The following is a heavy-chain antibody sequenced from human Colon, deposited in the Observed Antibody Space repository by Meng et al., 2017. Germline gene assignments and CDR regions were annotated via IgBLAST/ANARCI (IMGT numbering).Heavy chain of an antibody. CDR1: GGSISTYY. V-gene: IGHV4-59*08. CDR2: NYYSGST. Sequence: QVKLQESGPGLVKPSETLSLTCAVPGGSISTYYWSWIRQPPGKGLEWIGNNYYSGSTNYNPSLASRVTISVDSSKNQFSLKLSSVTAADTAVYYCARHQNGGTYPLDYWGQGTLVTVSS. D-gene: IGHD3-16*02. CDR3: ARHQNGGTYPLDY. J-gene: IGHJ4*02.